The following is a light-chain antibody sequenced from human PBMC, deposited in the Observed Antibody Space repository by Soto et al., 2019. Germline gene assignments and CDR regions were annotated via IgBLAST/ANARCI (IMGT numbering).Light chain of an antibody. CDR2: EVV. CDR3: KSYAGSNTYV. V-gene: IGLV2-8*01. Sequence: QYVLTQPPSASGSPGQSVTISCTVTKNDIGVYDFVSWYQHHPGKAPRLIIYEVVQRPSGVPDRFSGSKSGNTASLTGSGRQAEDEAAYFGKSYAGSNTYVFGSGTKLTVL. J-gene: IGLJ1*01. CDR1: KNDIGVYDF.